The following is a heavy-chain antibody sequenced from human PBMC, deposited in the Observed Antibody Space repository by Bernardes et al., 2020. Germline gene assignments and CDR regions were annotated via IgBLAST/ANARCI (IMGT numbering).Heavy chain of an antibody. CDR3: AAEGHRSSSLS. J-gene: IGHJ5*02. Sequence: SVKVSCKASGFTFTSSGMQWVRQARGQRLEWIGWIVVGSGNTNYAQKFQERVTITRDMSTSTAYMELSSLRSEDTAVYYCAAEGHRSSSLSWGQGTLVTVSS. V-gene: IGHV1-58*02. CDR1: GFTFTSSG. CDR2: IVVGSGNT. D-gene: IGHD2-2*01.